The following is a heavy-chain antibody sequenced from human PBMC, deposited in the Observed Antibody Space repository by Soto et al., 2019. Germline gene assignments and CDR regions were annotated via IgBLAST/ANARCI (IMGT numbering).Heavy chain of an antibody. J-gene: IGHJ4*02. CDR1: GFTFAGSA. CDR3: AADRAGVGGAAV. CDR2: IVVGSGST. V-gene: IGHV1-58*01. Sequence: QMQLVQSGPEVKKPGTSVKVSCKASGFTFAGSAVQWVRQARGQRLEWIGWIVVGSGSTNYAQHFQERVTLTRDMSTSTAYMELNSLTSEDTAVYHCAADRAGVGGAAVWGQGTLVTVSS. D-gene: IGHD1-26*01.